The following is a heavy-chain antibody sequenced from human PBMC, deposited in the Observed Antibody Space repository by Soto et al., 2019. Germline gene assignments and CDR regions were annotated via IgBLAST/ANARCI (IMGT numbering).Heavy chain of an antibody. Sequence: QVQLQESGPGLVKPSQTLSLTCTVSGGSISSGGYYWSWVRQHPGKGLDLIGYIYYSGRPYYNPSLKSRVIISLDTSKNQDYLKLSSVTAADTAVYYCARVWGYGGNSRFDYWGQGTLVIDSS. CDR2: IYYSGRP. D-gene: IGHD4-17*01. CDR3: ARVWGYGGNSRFDY. CDR1: GGSISSGGYY. J-gene: IGHJ4*02. V-gene: IGHV4-31*03.